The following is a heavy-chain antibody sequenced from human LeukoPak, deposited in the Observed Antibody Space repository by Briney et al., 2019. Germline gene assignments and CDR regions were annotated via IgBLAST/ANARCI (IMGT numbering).Heavy chain of an antibody. CDR1: GYTFTGYY. J-gene: IGHJ4*02. Sequence: ASVKVSCKASGYTFTGYYMHWVRQAPGQGLEWMGWINPNSGGTNYAQKFQGRVTMTRDTSFSTAYMALSSLRSDDTAMYYCARAMNSWFFLDLDYWGQGNLVTVSS. CDR2: INPNSGGT. CDR3: ARAMNSWFFLDLDY. D-gene: IGHD2-8*02. V-gene: IGHV1-2*02.